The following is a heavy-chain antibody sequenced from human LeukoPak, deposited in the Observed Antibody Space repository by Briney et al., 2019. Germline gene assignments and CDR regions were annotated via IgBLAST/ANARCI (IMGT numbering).Heavy chain of an antibody. J-gene: IGHJ4*02. CDR2: IYTSGST. D-gene: IGHD3-3*01. Sequence: KTSETLSLTCTVSGGSISSYYWSWIRQPAGKGLEWIGRIYTSGSTNYNPSLKSRVTMSVDTSKNQFSLKLSSVTAADTAVYYCARNSRITIFGVVNIFDYWGQGTLVTVSS. V-gene: IGHV4-4*07. CDR3: ARNSRITIFGVVNIFDY. CDR1: GGSISSYY.